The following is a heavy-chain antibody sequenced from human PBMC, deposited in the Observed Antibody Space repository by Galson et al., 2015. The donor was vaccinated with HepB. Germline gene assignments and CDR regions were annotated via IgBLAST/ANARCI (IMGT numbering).Heavy chain of an antibody. J-gene: IGHJ5*02. Sequence: VKVSCKASGYTFTGYYMHWVRQAPGQGLEWMGWINPNSGGTNYAQKFQGWVTMTRDTSISTAYMELSRLRSDDTAVYYCARDFRPHYGSGSYYNPWFDPWGQGTLVTVSS. CDR2: INPNSGGT. V-gene: IGHV1-2*04. CDR3: ARDFRPHYGSGSYYNPWFDP. D-gene: IGHD3-10*01. CDR1: GYTFTGYY.